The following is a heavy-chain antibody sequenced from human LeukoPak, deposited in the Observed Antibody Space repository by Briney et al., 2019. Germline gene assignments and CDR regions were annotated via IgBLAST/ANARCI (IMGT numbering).Heavy chain of an antibody. CDR3: ARDGYNSYYYYCGMDV. Sequence: ASVKVSCKASGYTFTSYGISWVRQAPGQGLEWMGWISAYNGNTNYAQKLQGRVTMTTDTSTSTAYMELRSLRSDDTAVYYCARDGYNSYYYYCGMDVWGQGTTVTVSS. V-gene: IGHV1-18*01. CDR2: ISAYNGNT. CDR1: GYTFTSYG. D-gene: IGHD5-24*01. J-gene: IGHJ6*02.